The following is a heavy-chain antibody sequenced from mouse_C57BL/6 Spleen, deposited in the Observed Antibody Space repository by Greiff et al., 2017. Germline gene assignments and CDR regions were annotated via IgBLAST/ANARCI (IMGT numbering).Heavy chain of an antibody. V-gene: IGHV5-9-1*02. CDR2: ISSGGDYI. D-gene: IGHD2-1*01. CDR1: GFTFSSYA. CDR3: TRGGELPGAMDY. J-gene: IGHJ4*01. Sequence: EVKLVESGAGLVKPGGSLKLSCAASGFTFSSYAMSWVRQTPEKRLEWVAYISSGGDYIYYADTVKGRFTISRDNARNTLYLQMSSLKSEDTAMYYCTRGGELPGAMDYWGQGTSVTVSS.